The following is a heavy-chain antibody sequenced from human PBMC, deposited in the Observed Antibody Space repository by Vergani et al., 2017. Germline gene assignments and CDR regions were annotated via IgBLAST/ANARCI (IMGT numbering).Heavy chain of an antibody. J-gene: IGHJ4*02. V-gene: IGHV3-23*01. Sequence: EVQLLESGGGLVQPGRSLRLSCAGSGFIFSDYGMTWVRPAPGRGLEWVSAISAGGESTFYADSVKGRFIISRDNSKNTVYLQMKSLRAEDTAVYYCAKKWLTNEEVDSWGQGTLVTVSS. D-gene: IGHD5-12*01. CDR3: AKKWLTNEEVDS. CDR2: ISAGGEST. CDR1: GFIFSDYG.